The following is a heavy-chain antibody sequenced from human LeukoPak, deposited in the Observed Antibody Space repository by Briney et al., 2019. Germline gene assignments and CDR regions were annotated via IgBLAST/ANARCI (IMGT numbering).Heavy chain of an antibody. V-gene: IGHV4-39*01. Sequence: PSETLSLTCVVSGGSIITNDYWWGWIRQPPGKGLEWIGTIDHAGTTFYNVSLKSRVTISVDTPNNQFSLRLNSVTAADTAMYYCAKSGGYGLIDYWGQGTRVTVSS. D-gene: IGHD1-26*01. CDR1: GGSIITNDYW. CDR3: AKSGGYGLIDY. CDR2: IDHAGTT. J-gene: IGHJ4*02.